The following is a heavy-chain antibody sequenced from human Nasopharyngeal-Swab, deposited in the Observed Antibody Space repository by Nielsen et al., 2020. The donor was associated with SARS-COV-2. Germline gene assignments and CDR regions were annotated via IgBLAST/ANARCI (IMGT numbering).Heavy chain of an antibody. CDR1: GFPFGDYA. CDR2: IRSKAYGGTT. J-gene: IGHJ4*02. D-gene: IGHD3-3*01. Sequence: GGSLRLSCTASGFPFGDYAMSWVRQAPGKGLEWVGFIRSKAYGGTTEYAASVKGRFTISRDDSKSIAYLQMNSLKTEDTAVYYCTRDDFWSGYYLLWGQGTLVTVSS. CDR3: TRDDFWSGYYLL. V-gene: IGHV3-49*04.